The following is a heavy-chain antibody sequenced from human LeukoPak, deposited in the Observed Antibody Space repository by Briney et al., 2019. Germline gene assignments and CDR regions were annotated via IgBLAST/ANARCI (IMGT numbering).Heavy chain of an antibody. CDR1: AFTFSNYW. CDR2: IKQDGSEK. J-gene: IGHJ4*02. D-gene: IGHD1-26*01. V-gene: IGHV3-7*01. Sequence: GGSLRLSCAASAFTFSNYWMSWVRQAPGKGLEWVANIKQDGSEKYYVDSVKGRFTISRDNAKNSLYLQMNSLRAEDTAVYYCTRVFEDSGSHYWGQGTLVTVSS. CDR3: TRVFEDSGSHY.